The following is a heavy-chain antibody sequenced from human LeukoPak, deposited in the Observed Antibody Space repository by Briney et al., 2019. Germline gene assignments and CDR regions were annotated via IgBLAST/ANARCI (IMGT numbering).Heavy chain of an antibody. J-gene: IGHJ4*02. Sequence: GASVKVSCKVSGYTLTELSMHWVRQAPGKGLEWMGGSDPEDGETIYAQKFQGRVTMTEDTSTDTAYMELSSLRSEDTAVYYCATDPSYYCSGGSCYSWGQGTLVTVSS. CDR2: SDPEDGET. CDR3: ATDPSYYCSGGSCYS. V-gene: IGHV1-24*01. CDR1: GYTLTELS. D-gene: IGHD2-15*01.